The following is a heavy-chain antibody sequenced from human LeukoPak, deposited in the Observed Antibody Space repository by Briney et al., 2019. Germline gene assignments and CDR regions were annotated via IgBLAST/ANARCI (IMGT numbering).Heavy chain of an antibody. CDR3: VREARGYHYTYFDY. Sequence: QAGGSLRLSCAASGFTFSSYAMSWVRQAPGKGLEWVSAISGSGGSTYYADSVKGRFTISRDNSKNTLYLQMNSLRAEDTAVYYCVREARGYHYTYFDYWGQGTLVTVSS. J-gene: IGHJ4*02. CDR1: GFTFSSYA. V-gene: IGHV3-23*01. CDR2: ISGSGGST. D-gene: IGHD5-18*01.